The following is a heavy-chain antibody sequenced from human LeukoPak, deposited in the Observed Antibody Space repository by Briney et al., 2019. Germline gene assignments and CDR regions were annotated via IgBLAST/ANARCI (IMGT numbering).Heavy chain of an antibody. V-gene: IGHV1-2*02. J-gene: IGHJ3*02. CDR1: GYTFTGFY. CDR3: ARGSKYYYDSSAYYADDAFDI. CDR2: INPNSGGT. D-gene: IGHD3-22*01. Sequence: ASVKVSCKASGYTFTGFYMHWVRQAPGQGLEWMGWINPNSGGTNYAQKFQGRVTMTRDTSISTAYMELSRLRSDDTAVYYCARGSKYYYDSSAYYADDAFDIWGQGTMVTVPS.